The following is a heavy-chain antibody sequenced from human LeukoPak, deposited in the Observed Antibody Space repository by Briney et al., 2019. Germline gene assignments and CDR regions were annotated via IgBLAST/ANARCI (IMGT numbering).Heavy chain of an antibody. CDR1: GGSISSGGYY. V-gene: IGHV4-31*03. J-gene: IGHJ4*02. CDR3: ARGKPTIVNYDYVWGSYRYPPAFDY. Sequence: SETLSLTCTVSGGSISSGGYYWSWIRQHPGKGLEWIGEINHSGGTNYNPSLKSRVTISVDTSKNQFSLKLSSVTAADTAVYYCARGKPTIVNYDYVWGSYRYPPAFDYWGQGTLVTVSS. D-gene: IGHD3-16*02. CDR2: INHSGGT.